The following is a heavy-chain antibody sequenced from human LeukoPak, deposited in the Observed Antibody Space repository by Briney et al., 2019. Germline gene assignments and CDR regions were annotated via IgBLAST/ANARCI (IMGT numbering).Heavy chain of an antibody. J-gene: IGHJ4*01. CDR2: IYPGDSNT. D-gene: IGHD2-15*01. Sequence: GESLKISCKGSGYTFNTHWIGWVRQMPGKGLEWMGIIYPGDSNTRYSPSFQGQVTISVDKSITTAYLQWTTLKASDTAMYYCARTYCSGSGCLGSFDYWGHGTLVTVSS. V-gene: IGHV5-51*01. CDR1: GYTFNTHW. CDR3: ARTYCSGSGCLGSFDY.